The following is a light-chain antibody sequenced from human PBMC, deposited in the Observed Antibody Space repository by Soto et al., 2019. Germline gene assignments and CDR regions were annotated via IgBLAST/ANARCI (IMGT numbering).Light chain of an antibody. CDR2: EVS. V-gene: IGLV2-14*01. J-gene: IGLJ2*01. Sequence: QSALTQPASVSGSPGQSITISCTGTSSDVGGYNVVSWYQQHPGKAPKVMIYEVSNRPSGVSNRFSGSKSGNTASLTISGLQAEDEADYYCASRDDSLNGVVFGGGTKVTVL. CDR3: ASRDDSLNGVV. CDR1: SSDVGGYNV.